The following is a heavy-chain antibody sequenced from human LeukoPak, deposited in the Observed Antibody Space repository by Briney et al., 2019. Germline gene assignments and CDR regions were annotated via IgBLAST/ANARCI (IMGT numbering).Heavy chain of an antibody. CDR1: GFTFSDYS. CDR2: IRYDGNNK. D-gene: IGHD2-15*01. J-gene: IGHJ4*02. V-gene: IGHV3-30*02. Sequence: GGSLRPSCAASGFTFSDYSMHWVRQAPGKGLNWVAFIRYDGNNKYYADSVKGRFTISRDNSKNMPYLEMNSLSTEDTAVYYCAKVRYCSGVNCYPDDNWGQGTLVTVSS. CDR3: AKVRYCSGVNCYPDDN.